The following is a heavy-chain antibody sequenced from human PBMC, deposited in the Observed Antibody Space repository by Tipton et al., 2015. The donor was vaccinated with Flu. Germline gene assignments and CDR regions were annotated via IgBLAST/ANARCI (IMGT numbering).Heavy chain of an antibody. Sequence: LSLTCSVSGGSISTYFWNWIRQPPGKGLEWIGYIDYTGSAYYNPSLKSRVTFSVDTSKNQFSLKVRSVTAADTAVYYCARSPQTIYDISGYVTPYYFDSWGQGTLITVSP. CDR1: GGSISTYF. CDR2: IDYTGSA. D-gene: IGHD3-22*01. CDR3: ARSPQTIYDISGYVTPYYFDS. J-gene: IGHJ4*02. V-gene: IGHV4-59*01.